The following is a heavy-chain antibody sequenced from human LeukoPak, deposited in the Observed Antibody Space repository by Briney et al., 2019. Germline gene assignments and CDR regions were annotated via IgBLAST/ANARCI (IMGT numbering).Heavy chain of an antibody. D-gene: IGHD6-19*01. CDR2: ISVPDTST. CDR1: GFTFSSNA. CDR3: AKALRGWNFDY. Sequence: GGSLRLSCAGSGFTFSSNAMSWVRQARGKGLEWVSAISVPDTSTNYADSVKGRFTISRDNSKNTLYLQMNSLRAEDTAIYYCAKALRGWNFDYWGRGIQVTVSS. J-gene: IGHJ4*02. V-gene: IGHV3-23*01.